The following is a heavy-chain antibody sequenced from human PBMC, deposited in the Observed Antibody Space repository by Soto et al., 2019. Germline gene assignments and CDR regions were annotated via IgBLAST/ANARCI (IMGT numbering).Heavy chain of an antibody. CDR3: SRSLDS. CDR2: INPDGSEK. V-gene: IGHV3-7*01. Sequence: GGSLRLSCAASGFTFSSSWMDWVHQAPGKGLEWVANINPDGSEKHYVGSVEGRFTISRDNAKNSLYLQMSSLTAEDSALYYCSRSLDSYGQGARVTVSS. CDR1: GFTFSSSW. J-gene: IGHJ4*02.